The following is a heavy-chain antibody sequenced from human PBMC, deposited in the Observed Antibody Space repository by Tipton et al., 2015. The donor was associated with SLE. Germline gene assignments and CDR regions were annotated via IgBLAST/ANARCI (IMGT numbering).Heavy chain of an antibody. J-gene: IGHJ3*02. CDR1: GGSISSGDYY. CDR3: ARDQVYYYDTGGYYRGPFHI. CDR2: IYYSGST. D-gene: IGHD3-22*01. V-gene: IGHV4-30-4*01. Sequence: TLSLTCTVSGGSISSGDYYWSWIRQPPGKGLEWIGYIYYSGSTYYNPSLKSRVTISVDTSKNQFSLKLSSVTAADTAVYYCARDQVYYYDTGGYYRGPFHIWGQGTMVTVSS.